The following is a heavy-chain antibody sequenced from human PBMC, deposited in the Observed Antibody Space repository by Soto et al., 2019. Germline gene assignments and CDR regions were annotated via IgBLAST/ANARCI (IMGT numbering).Heavy chain of an antibody. J-gene: IGHJ3*02. CDR1: GDTLSELF. CDR3: ATGFSTVSAFDI. Sequence: ASVKVSCKVSGDTLSELFMHWVRQAPGKGLEWMGSFDPEDGETIYAQKFQGRVTMTEDTSTDTAYMELSSLRSEDTAVYFCATGFSTVSAFDIWGQGTMVTVSS. D-gene: IGHD4-17*01. CDR2: FDPEDGET. V-gene: IGHV1-24*01.